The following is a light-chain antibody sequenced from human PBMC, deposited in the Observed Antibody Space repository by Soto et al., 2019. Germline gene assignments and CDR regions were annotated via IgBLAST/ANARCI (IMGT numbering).Light chain of an antibody. CDR3: QQFHSYPLT. Sequence: ATQLTQSPSSLSASVGDRVTITFRSSQDISSALAWFQQKPGKTPKVLISDASTLESGVPSRFRGSGSGADFTLTISGLQPEDFATYYCQQFHSYPLTFGGGTTVGI. CDR1: QDISSA. CDR2: DAS. J-gene: IGKJ4*01. V-gene: IGKV1-13*02.